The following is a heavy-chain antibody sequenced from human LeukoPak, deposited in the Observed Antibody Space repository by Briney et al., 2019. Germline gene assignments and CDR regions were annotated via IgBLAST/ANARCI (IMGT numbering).Heavy chain of an antibody. CDR1: GFNVSSSY. V-gene: IGHV3-66*01. CDR3: ARAYYDGSGYYYFLEFFFDY. D-gene: IGHD3-22*01. J-gene: IGHJ4*02. CDR2: LYSGGAT. Sequence: PGGSLRLSCAASGFNVSSSYVSWVRQAPGKGLEWVSVLYSGGATHYADSVKGRFTISRDNSKNAVYLQMNSLRAEDTAFYYCARAYYDGSGYYYFLEFFFDYWGQGTLVTVSS.